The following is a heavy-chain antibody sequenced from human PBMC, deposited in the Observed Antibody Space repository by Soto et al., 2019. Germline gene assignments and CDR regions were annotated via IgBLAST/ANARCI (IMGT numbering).Heavy chain of an antibody. CDR3: AKDRRAGAARRPIPFNY. J-gene: IGHJ4*02. D-gene: IGHD6-6*01. V-gene: IGHV3-23*01. CDR2: ISGSGGST. CDR1: GGSFSGYY. Sequence: ETLSLTCAVYGGSFSGYYWSWVRQAPGKGLEWVSAISGSGGSTYYANSVKGRFTFPRNISKNPLYLKMNSLRAEDTAFFSCAKDRRAGAARRPIPFNYGGQETLVTVSS.